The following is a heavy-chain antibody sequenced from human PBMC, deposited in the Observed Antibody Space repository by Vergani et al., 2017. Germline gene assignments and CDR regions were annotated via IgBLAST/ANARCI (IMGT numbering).Heavy chain of an antibody. D-gene: IGHD2-21*02. J-gene: IGHJ6*02. V-gene: IGHV4-38-2*02. CDR2: IYYSGST. CDR3: ARHLAYCGGDCYPYYYGMDV. Sequence: QVHLQESGPGLVKPSETLSLTCSVSNYSIGRDYYWGWIRQPPGKGLEWIGSIYYSGSTYYNPSLKSRVTISVDTSKNQFSLKLTSVTAADTAVYYCARHLAYCGGDCYPYYYGMDVWGQGTTVTVSS. CDR1: NYSIGRDYY.